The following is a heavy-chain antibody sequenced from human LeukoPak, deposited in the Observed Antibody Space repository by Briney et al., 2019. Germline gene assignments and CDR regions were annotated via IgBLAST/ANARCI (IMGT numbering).Heavy chain of an antibody. V-gene: IGHV1-2*02. Sequence: ASVKVSCKASGYTFTGYYMHWVRQAPGQGLEWMGWINPNSGGTNYAQKFQGRVTMTRDTSISTAYMELSRLRSDDTAVYYCARSALRGYSYGYGYWGQGTLVTVSS. CDR2: INPNSGGT. CDR1: GYTFTGYY. J-gene: IGHJ4*02. CDR3: ARSALRGYSYGYGY. D-gene: IGHD5-18*01.